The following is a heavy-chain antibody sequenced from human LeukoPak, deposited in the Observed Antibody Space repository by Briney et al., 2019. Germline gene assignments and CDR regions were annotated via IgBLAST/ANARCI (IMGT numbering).Heavy chain of an antibody. CDR1: GYTFTGYY. Sequence: ASVKVSCKASGYTFTGYYMHWVRQAPGQGLEWMGWINPNSGGTNYAQKFQGRVTMTRDTSISTAYMELSRLRSDDTAVYYCARDYYDSSGYSLSFDYWGQGTLVTVSS. CDR2: INPNSGGT. D-gene: IGHD3-22*01. V-gene: IGHV1-2*02. J-gene: IGHJ4*02. CDR3: ARDYYDSSGYSLSFDY.